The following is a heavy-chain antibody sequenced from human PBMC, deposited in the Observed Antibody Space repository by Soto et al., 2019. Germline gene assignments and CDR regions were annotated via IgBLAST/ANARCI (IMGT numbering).Heavy chain of an antibody. V-gene: IGHV3-33*01. Sequence: QVQLVESGGGVVQPGRSLRLSCAASGFTFSSYGMHWVRQAPGKGLEWVAVIWFDGNNKYYADSVKGRFTISRDNSKNTLYLQMNSLRAEDTAVYYCARTDSSGYRFDYWGRGTLVTVSS. J-gene: IGHJ4*02. CDR3: ARTDSSGYRFDY. D-gene: IGHD3-22*01. CDR1: GFTFSSYG. CDR2: IWFDGNNK.